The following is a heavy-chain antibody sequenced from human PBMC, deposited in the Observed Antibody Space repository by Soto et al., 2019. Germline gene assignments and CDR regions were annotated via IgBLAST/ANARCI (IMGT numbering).Heavy chain of an antibody. CDR1: GGSISTGGYS. D-gene: IGHD3-22*01. Sequence: QLQLQESGSGLVKPSQTLSLTCAVSGGSISTGGYSWTWIRQPPGKGLERIGYIYESGITYYNPSLKSRVTISIDKSKNQFSLKLSSVTAADTAVYYCAREVGGYTYWYFDLWGRGTLVTVSS. V-gene: IGHV4-30-2*01. CDR3: AREVGGYTYWYFDL. J-gene: IGHJ2*01. CDR2: IYESGIT.